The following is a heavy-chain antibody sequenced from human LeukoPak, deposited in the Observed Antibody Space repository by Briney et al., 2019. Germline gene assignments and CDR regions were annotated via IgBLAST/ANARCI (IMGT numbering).Heavy chain of an antibody. CDR3: ARVLNYGDYYFDY. CDR2: INSDGSST. V-gene: IGHV3-74*01. CDR1: GFTFSSYW. Sequence: GGSLRLSCAASGFTFSSYWMHWVRHAPGKGLVWVSRINSDGSSTSYADSVKGRFTISRDNAKNTLYLQMNSLRAEDTAVYYCARVLNYGDYYFDYWGQGTLVTVSS. D-gene: IGHD4-17*01. J-gene: IGHJ4*02.